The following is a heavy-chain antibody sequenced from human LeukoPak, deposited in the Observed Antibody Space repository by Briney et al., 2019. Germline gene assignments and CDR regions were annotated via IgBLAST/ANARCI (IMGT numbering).Heavy chain of an antibody. CDR1: GFTFSSYW. V-gene: IGHV3-7*01. Sequence: PGGSLRLSCAASGFTFSSYWMSWVRQAPGKGLEWVANIKQDGSEKYYVDSVKGRFTISRDNAKNSLYLQMNSLRAEDTAVYYCAREDTYCGGDCPMDVWGKGTTVTISS. CDR2: IKQDGSEK. D-gene: IGHD2-21*02. J-gene: IGHJ6*03. CDR3: AREDTYCGGDCPMDV.